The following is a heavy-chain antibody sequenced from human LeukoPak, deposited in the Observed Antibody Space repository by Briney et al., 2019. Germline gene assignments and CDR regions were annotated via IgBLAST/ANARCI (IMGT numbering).Heavy chain of an antibody. CDR3: ASYSGSNVYYGY. V-gene: IGHV4-4*07. J-gene: IGHJ4*02. Sequence: SETLSLTCTASGGSISSYYWTWIRQPAGKGLEWIGRIYSSGGTNYNPSLKSRVTMSVDMSKNQFSLKLSSVTAADTAVYYCASYSGSNVYYGYWGPGTLVTVSS. CDR1: GGSISSYY. D-gene: IGHD1-26*01. CDR2: IYSSGGT.